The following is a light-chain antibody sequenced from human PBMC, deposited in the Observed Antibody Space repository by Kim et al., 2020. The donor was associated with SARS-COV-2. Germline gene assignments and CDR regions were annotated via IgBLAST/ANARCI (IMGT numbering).Light chain of an antibody. CDR2: AAS. J-gene: IGKJ4*01. Sequence: VGDRVTITCRASQSMSSYLNWYQQKPGKAPKLLIYAASSLQSGVPSRFSGSGSGTDFTLTISSLQPEDFATYYCQQSYSTPPALTFGGGTKVDIK. V-gene: IGKV1-39*01. CDR3: QQSYSTPPALT. CDR1: QSMSSY.